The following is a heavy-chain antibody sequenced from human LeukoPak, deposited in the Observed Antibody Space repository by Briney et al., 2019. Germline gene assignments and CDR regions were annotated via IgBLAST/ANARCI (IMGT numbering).Heavy chain of an antibody. J-gene: IGHJ4*02. CDR3: ARPSRGLDY. CDR1: GGSISSNKYY. D-gene: IGHD6-19*01. Sequence: PSETLSLTCTVSGGSISSNKYYWGWIRQPPGKGLEWIGSIYYSGSTYYNPTLKSRVTIFVDTSKNQFSLKLSSVTAADTAVYYCARPSRGLDYWGQGTLVTVSS. CDR2: IYYSGST. V-gene: IGHV4-39*01.